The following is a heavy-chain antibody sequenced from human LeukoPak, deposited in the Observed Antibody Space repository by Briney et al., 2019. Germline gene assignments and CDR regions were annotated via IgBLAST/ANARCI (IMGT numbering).Heavy chain of an antibody. CDR3: ARDRVVVPAAFDY. CDR2: INPNSGGT. J-gene: IGHJ4*02. CDR1: GYTFTAYY. D-gene: IGHD2-2*01. Sequence: GSVKVSCKASGYTFTAYYMHWVRQAPGQGLEWMGWINPNSGGTNYAQKFQGRFTMTRDTSISTAYMELSRLRSDDTAVYYCARDRVVVPAAFDYWGQGTLVSVSS. V-gene: IGHV1-2*02.